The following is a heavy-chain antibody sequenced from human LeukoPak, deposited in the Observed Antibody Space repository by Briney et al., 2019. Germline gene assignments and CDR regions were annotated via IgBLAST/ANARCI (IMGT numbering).Heavy chain of an antibody. J-gene: IGHJ3*02. CDR2: IGTTSGAT. Sequence: GGSLRLSCAASGFTFNAFGMNWVRQAPGKGLEWVSYIGTTSGATYYADSVKGRFTISRDNSKNTLYLQMNSLRAEDTAVYYCARARGYAFDIWGQGTMVTVSS. V-gene: IGHV3-48*01. CDR3: ARARGYAFDI. CDR1: GFTFNAFG.